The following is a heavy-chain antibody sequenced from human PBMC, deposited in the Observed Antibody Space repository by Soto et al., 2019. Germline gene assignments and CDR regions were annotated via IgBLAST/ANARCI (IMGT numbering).Heavy chain of an antibody. J-gene: IGHJ2*01. CDR1: GFTFNNYD. CDR2: IGTAGDT. D-gene: IGHD2-15*01. CDR3: ARVADCRGGTCYSWYFDL. Sequence: PGGSLILSCAASGFTFNNYDMHWVRHSSGKGLEWVSTIGTAGDTYYLDSVKGRFTVSRDDATNFLYLQMHSLRAEDMAVYYCARVADCRGGTCYSWYFDLWGRGTLVTVSS. V-gene: IGHV3-13*01.